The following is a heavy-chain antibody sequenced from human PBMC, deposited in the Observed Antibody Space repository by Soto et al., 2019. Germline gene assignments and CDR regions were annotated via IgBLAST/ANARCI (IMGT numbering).Heavy chain of an antibody. CDR1: EFSFSNYA. CDR2: IGADINYI. J-gene: IGHJ4*02. V-gene: IGHV3-23*01. CDR3: AKDEAPTAPSTFDS. D-gene: IGHD2-2*01. Sequence: GGSLRLSCTASEFSFSNYAVTWVRQAPGKGLEWVSSIGADINYIYYADSVKGRFTISKDNSKDTLFLQMDSLRGEDTAVYYCAKDEAPTAPSTFDSWGQGTLVTVSS.